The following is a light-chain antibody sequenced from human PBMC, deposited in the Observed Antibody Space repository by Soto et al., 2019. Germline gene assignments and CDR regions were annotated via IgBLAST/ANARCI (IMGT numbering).Light chain of an antibody. CDR1: SSNIGNNY. J-gene: IGLJ1*01. CDR3: GTWDSSLSADV. Sequence: QSVLTQPPSVSAAPGQKVTISCSGSSSNIGNNYVSWYQQLPGTAPKLLIYDNNKRPSGIPDRFSGSKSGTSATLGITGPQTGDEADYYCGTWDSSLSADVFGTGTKVTVL. V-gene: IGLV1-51*01. CDR2: DNN.